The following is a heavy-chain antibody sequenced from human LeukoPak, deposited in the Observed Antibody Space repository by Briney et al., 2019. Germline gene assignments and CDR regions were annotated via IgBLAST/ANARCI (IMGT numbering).Heavy chain of an antibody. CDR3: ARDRLFGNLPDY. D-gene: IGHD1-7*01. CDR2: ISSSGSTI. Sequence: GGSLRLSCAASGFTFSSYEMNWVRQAPGKGLEWLSHISSSGSTIYYANSVKGRFTISRDNAKNSLNLQMNSLRAEDTAVYYCARDRLFGNLPDYWGQGTLVTVSS. CDR1: GFTFSSYE. J-gene: IGHJ4*02. V-gene: IGHV3-48*03.